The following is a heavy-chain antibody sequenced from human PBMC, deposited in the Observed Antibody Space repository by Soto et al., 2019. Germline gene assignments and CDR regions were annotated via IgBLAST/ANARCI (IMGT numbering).Heavy chain of an antibody. J-gene: IGHJ4*02. CDR3: AAVGESYYGSGSYYGFDY. D-gene: IGHD3-10*01. Sequence: SVKVSCKASGFTFTSSAVQWVRQARGQRLEWIGWIVVGSGNTNCAQKFQERVTITRDISTSTAYMELSSLRSEDTAVYYCAAVGESYYGSGSYYGFDYWGQGTLVTVSS. CDR2: IVVGSGNT. CDR1: GFTFTSSA. V-gene: IGHV1-58*01.